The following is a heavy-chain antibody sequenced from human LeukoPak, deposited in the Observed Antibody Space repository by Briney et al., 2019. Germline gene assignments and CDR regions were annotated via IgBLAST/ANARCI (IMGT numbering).Heavy chain of an antibody. CDR1: GFTFSSYA. V-gene: IGHV3-7*01. CDR3: ASRQRLVQDAFDI. Sequence: GRSPRLSCAASGFTFSSYAMHWVRQAPGKGLEWVANIKQDGSEKYYVDSVKGRFTISRDNAKNSLYLQMNSLRAEDTAVYYCASRQRLVQDAFDIWGQGTMVTVSS. J-gene: IGHJ3*02. D-gene: IGHD6-13*01. CDR2: IKQDGSEK.